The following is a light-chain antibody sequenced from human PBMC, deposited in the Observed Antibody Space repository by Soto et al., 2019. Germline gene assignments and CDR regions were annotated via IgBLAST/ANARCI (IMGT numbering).Light chain of an antibody. CDR2: AAS. J-gene: IGKJ3*01. CDR3: QEYSKWPLFT. V-gene: IGKV3-15*01. Sequence: EIVVTQSPGILSVSPGDRATLCCRASQSVGRNLAWYQQKPGQAPTLLIYAASTRATGLPARFSGSGSGTDFTLTISSLQSEDFAVYYCQEYSKWPLFTFGPGTRVDIK. CDR1: QSVGRN.